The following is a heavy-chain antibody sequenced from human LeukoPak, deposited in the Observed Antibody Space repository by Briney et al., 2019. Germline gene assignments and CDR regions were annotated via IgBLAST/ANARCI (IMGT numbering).Heavy chain of an antibody. V-gene: IGHV3-7*01. J-gene: IGHJ3*02. D-gene: IGHD5-18*01. CDR2: IKQDGSEK. Sequence: PGGSLRLSCAVSGITFSRYWMSWVRQAPGKGLEWVANIKQDGSEKYYVDSVKGRFTISRDNSKNTLYLQMNSLRAEDTAVYYCARQGPRRYSYGGDAFDIWGQGTMVTVSS. CDR3: ARQGPRRYSYGGDAFDI. CDR1: GITFSRYW.